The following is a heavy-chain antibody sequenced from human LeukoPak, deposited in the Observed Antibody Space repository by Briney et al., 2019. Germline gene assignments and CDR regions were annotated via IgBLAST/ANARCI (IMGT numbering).Heavy chain of an antibody. Sequence: ASVKVSCKASGYIFTSYGISWVRQAPGQGLEWMGWISAYNGNTNYAQKLQGRVTMTTDTSTSTAYMELSRLRSDDTAVYYCARLGSEVRAPYNWFDPWGQGTLVTVSS. CDR1: GYIFTSYG. J-gene: IGHJ5*02. V-gene: IGHV1-18*01. CDR3: ARLGSEVRAPYNWFDP. CDR2: ISAYNGNT. D-gene: IGHD3-10*01.